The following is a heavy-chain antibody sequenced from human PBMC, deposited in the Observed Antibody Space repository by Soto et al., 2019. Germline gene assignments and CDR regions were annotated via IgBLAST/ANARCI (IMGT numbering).Heavy chain of an antibody. CDR2: IKSKNDGGII. CDR3: ATDGRWSAH. V-gene: IGHV3-15*07. CDR1: DYNFNNAW. J-gene: IGHJ4*02. Sequence: EVQLVESGGDLVKPGGSLRLSCAVSDYNFNNAWMNWVRQAQGKGLEWVGRIKSKNDGGIIDYAAPVNGRFIISRDDSKNTLYLQMTSLKIEDTAIYYCATDGRWSAHWGQGTLVTVSS. D-gene: IGHD3-3*01.